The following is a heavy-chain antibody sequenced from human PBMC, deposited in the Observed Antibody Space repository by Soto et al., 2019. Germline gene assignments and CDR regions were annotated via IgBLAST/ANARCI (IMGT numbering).Heavy chain of an antibody. J-gene: IGHJ4*02. CDR3: ARLRAVAGTMVYFDY. CDR2: IKYSGTT. V-gene: IGHV4-39*01. Sequence: QLQLQESGPGLVKPSETLSLTCTVSGASISSSAYYWGWIRQPPGKGLEWIGTIKYSGTTYYNPSLKSRITISVDTSKKQFSLKLNSVTAADTAVYHCARLRAVAGTMVYFDYWGQVTLVTVSS. CDR1: GASISSSAYY. D-gene: IGHD6-19*01.